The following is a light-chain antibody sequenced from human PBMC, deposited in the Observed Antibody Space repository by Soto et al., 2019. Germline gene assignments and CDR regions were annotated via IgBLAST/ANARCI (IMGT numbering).Light chain of an antibody. V-gene: IGKV3-15*01. Sequence: EIVMTQSPATLSVSPGERAIFSCMASQSVSGKLAWYQQKPGQAPRLLIYGASTRATGVPARFSGTGSGTEFTLTISSLQSEDFAVYYCQQYNNWPFTFGPGTKVDIK. J-gene: IGKJ3*01. CDR3: QQYNNWPFT. CDR2: GAS. CDR1: QSVSGK.